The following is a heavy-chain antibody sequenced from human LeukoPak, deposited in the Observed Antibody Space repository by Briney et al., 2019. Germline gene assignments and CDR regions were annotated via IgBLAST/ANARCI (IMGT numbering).Heavy chain of an antibody. CDR2: IKQDGSEK. CDR1: RFTFSSYG. CDR3: AREEYGDHMW. D-gene: IGHD4-17*01. V-gene: IGHV3-7*01. J-gene: IGHJ4*02. Sequence: GGSLRLSCAASRFTFSSYGMSWVRQAPGKGLEWVANIKQDGSEKYYVDSVKGRFTISRDNAKNSLYLQMNSLRAEDTAVYYCAREEYGDHMWWGQGTLATVSS.